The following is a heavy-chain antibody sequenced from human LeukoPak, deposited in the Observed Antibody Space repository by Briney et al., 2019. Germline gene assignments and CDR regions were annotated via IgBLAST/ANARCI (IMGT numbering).Heavy chain of an antibody. D-gene: IGHD3-10*01. CDR3: VKDLLGELYIGDK. CDR1: GFTFSSYW. J-gene: IGHJ4*02. Sequence: GGSLRLSCAASGFTFSSYWMSWVRQAPGKGLEWVSGISGSGDSTYQGNSVKGRFTISRDNSKNTLYLQMNSLRAEDTAIYYCVKDLLGELYIGDKWGQGTLVTVSS. CDR2: ISGSGDST. V-gene: IGHV3-23*01.